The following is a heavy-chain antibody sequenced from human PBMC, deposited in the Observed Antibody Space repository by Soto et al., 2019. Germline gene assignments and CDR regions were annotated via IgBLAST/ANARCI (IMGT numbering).Heavy chain of an antibody. D-gene: IGHD3-10*01. J-gene: IGHJ4*02. Sequence: QVQLQQWGAGLLKPPETLSLTCAVYGGSFSGYYWSWIRQPPGKGLEWIGEINHSGSTIYNPSLESRVTISVDTSKNQFSLKLSSVTAADTAVYYCARVQWFGMDGRYWGQGTLVTVSS. CDR1: GGSFSGYY. CDR3: ARVQWFGMDGRY. V-gene: IGHV4-34*02. CDR2: INHSGST.